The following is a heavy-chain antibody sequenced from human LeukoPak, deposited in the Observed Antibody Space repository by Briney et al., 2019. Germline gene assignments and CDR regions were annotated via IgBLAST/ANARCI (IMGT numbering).Heavy chain of an antibody. CDR1: GGSISSSNW. Sequence: SETLSLTCAVSGGSISSSNWWSWVRQPPGKGLEWIGEIYHSGSTNYNPSLKSRVTISVDKSKNQFSLKLSSVTAADTAVYYCARRGYYYDSSGYDYRYYFDYWGQGTLVTVSS. V-gene: IGHV4-4*02. J-gene: IGHJ4*02. CDR2: IYHSGST. CDR3: ARRGYYYDSSGYDYRYYFDY. D-gene: IGHD3-22*01.